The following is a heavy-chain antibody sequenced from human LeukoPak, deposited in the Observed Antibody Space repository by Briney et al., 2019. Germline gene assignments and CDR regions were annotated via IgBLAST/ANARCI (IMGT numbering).Heavy chain of an antibody. Sequence: GGSLRLSCAASGFTFSSYAMSRVRQAPGKGLGWVSSITGSGTSTYYADSVKGRFTISRDNSKNTLFLQMNSLRAEDTAVYYCAKDQNIYCFDYWGQGTLVTVSS. D-gene: IGHD1/OR15-1a*01. J-gene: IGHJ4*02. V-gene: IGHV3-23*01. CDR3: AKDQNIYCFDY. CDR2: ITGSGTST. CDR1: GFTFSSYA.